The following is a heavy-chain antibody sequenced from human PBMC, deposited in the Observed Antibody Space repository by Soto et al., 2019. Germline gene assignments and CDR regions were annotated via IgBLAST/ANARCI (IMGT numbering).Heavy chain of an antibody. V-gene: IGHV3-23*01. CDR3: AKDPSRTTTNRNFDF. Sequence: GGSLRLSCVGSGFTFSSYAMSWVRQAPGKGLEWVSAISGGGGSAYHADSVKGRFTISRDNSKNTLYLQMNSLRVEDTAVYYCAKDPSRTTTNRNFDFWGQGTLVTVSS. CDR1: GFTFSSYA. J-gene: IGHJ4*02. CDR2: ISGGGGSA. D-gene: IGHD1-26*01.